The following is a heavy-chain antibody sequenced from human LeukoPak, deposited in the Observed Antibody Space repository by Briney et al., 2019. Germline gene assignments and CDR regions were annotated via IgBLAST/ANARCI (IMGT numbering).Heavy chain of an antibody. Sequence: SETLSLTCAVYGGSFSGYYWSWIRQPPGKGLEWIGEINHSGSTNYNPSLKSRVTISVDTSKNQFSPKLSSVTAADTAVYYCARGPRITIFGVVIRDDAFDIWGQGTMVTVSS. CDR3: ARGPRITIFGVVIRDDAFDI. CDR2: INHSGST. V-gene: IGHV4-34*01. J-gene: IGHJ3*02. D-gene: IGHD3-3*01. CDR1: GGSFSGYY.